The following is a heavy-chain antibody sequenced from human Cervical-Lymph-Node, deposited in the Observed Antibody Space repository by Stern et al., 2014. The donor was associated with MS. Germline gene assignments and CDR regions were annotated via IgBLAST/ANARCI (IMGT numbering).Heavy chain of an antibody. D-gene: IGHD4-17*01. CDR3: ARDYGDYAFDY. CDR1: GYSFTANW. J-gene: IGHJ4*02. Sequence: MQLVQYGAEVKKPGESLKISCKGSGYSFTANWIAWVRQMPGKCLEWMGIFEPGDYDTRYSPSFQGQVTISADKSISTAYLQWSSLKASDTAMYYCARDYGDYAFDYWGQGTLVTVSS. V-gene: IGHV5-51*01. CDR2: FEPGDYDT.